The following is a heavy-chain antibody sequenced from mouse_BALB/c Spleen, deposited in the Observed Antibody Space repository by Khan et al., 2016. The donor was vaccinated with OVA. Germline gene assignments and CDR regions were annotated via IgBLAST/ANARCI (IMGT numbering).Heavy chain of an antibody. D-gene: IGHD1-1*01. J-gene: IGHJ2*01. V-gene: IGHV3-2*02. CDR3: AIDYGSSYLFFDY. CDR2: ITYSGST. CDR1: GSSITSDYA. Sequence: EVQLQESGPGLVKPSQSLSLTCTVTGSSITSDYAWNWIRQFPGNKLEWMAYITYSGSTGYTPSLKSRISITRDTYKNQFFLHSNSVTTQDTATYYCAIDYGSSYLFFDYWGQGTTLTVSS.